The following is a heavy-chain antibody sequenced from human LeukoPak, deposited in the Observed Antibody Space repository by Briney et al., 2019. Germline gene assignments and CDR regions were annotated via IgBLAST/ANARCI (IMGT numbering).Heavy chain of an antibody. CDR1: GASISTYY. CDR3: ARAAPATNIGFDP. J-gene: IGHJ5*02. CDR2: MYTNGSA. V-gene: IGHV4-4*07. Sequence: SETLSLTCTVSGASISTYYWSWLRQPAGKGLEWIGHMYTNGSANYNPSLKSRVTMSVDTSKNQFSLKLTSVTAADTAVYYCARAAPATNIGFDPWGQGTLVTVSS. D-gene: IGHD1-26*01.